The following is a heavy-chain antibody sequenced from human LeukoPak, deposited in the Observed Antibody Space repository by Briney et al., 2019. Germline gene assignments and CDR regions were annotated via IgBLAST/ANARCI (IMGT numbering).Heavy chain of an antibody. CDR1: GFTFSNYW. D-gene: IGHD2-15*01. J-gene: IGHJ6*03. CDR3: AKNGDRGAYCSGGTCYPYYYYYMDV. V-gene: IGHV3-7*03. Sequence: HPGGSLRLSCAASGFTFSNYWMTWVRQAPGKGLEWVANIKHDGSEDYYLDSVKGRFTISRDNAKSSMWLQMNSLRAEDTAIYYCAKNGDRGAYCSGGTCYPYYYYYMDVWGKGTTVTISS. CDR2: IKHDGSED.